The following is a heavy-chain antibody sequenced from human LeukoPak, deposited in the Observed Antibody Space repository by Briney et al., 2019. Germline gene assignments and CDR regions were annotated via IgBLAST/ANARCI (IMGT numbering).Heavy chain of an antibody. CDR3: VRDSDGSSWEKPDC. CDR1: GFTFSSYS. Sequence: GGSLRLSCAASGFTFSSYSMNWVRQAPGKGLEWISHIRRSNDDTEYADSVKGRFTISRDDAQNSLFLQMSSLRVEDTAVYYCVRDSDGSSWEKPDCWGQGTLVTVSS. D-gene: IGHD6-13*01. J-gene: IGHJ4*02. V-gene: IGHV3-21*05. CDR2: IRRSNDDT.